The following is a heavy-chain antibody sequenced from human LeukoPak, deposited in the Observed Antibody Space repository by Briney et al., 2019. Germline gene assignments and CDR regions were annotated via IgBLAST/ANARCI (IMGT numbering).Heavy chain of an antibody. CDR3: ACREFSIPWSGP. J-gene: IGHJ5*02. CDR1: GYIFTSYW. D-gene: IGHD3-3*02. Sequence: KIGESLKISCKGFGYIFTSYWIGWARQMPGKGLEWMGVIYPGDSRTRYSPSFQGQVTISADKSISTAYLQWRSLKASDTAVYYCACREFSIPWSGPWGQGTLVTVSS. CDR2: IYPGDSRT. V-gene: IGHV5-51*01.